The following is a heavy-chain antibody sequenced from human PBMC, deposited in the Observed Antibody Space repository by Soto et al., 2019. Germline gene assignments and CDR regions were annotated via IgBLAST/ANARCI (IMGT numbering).Heavy chain of an antibody. CDR1: GGSISSNW. J-gene: IGHJ5*02. CDR2: IFHSGST. CDR3: ARGYSSSWFWFDP. V-gene: IGHV4-4*02. Sequence: SETLSLTCAVSGGSISSNWWTWVRQPPGNVLEWIGDIFHSGSTNYNPSLKSRVTMSVDKSRNQFSLQLSSVTAADTAFYYCARGYSSSWFWFDPWGRGALVTVSS. D-gene: IGHD6-13*01.